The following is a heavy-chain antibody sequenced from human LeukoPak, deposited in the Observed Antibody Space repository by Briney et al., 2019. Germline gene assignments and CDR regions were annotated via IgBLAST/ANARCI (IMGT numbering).Heavy chain of an antibody. J-gene: IGHJ4*02. CDR2: VNGGNDKT. CDR3: ARSRPGYVQEYYFDY. Sequence: ASVKVSCKASGYSFIRYALHWVRQAPGQRPEWMGWVNGGNDKTAYSKKFQGRVTITRDSSASTTYMELSSLRPEDTAVYYCARSRPGYVQEYYFDYWGQGTLVTVSS. CDR1: GYSFIRYA. V-gene: IGHV1-3*01. D-gene: IGHD5-12*01.